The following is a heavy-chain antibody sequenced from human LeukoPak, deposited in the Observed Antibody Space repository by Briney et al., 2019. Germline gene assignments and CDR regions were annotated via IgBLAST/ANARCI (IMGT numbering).Heavy chain of an antibody. CDR2: ISSSGSTI. CDR1: GFTFSSYE. Sequence: GGSLRLSCAASGFTFSSYEMNRVRQAPGKGLEWVSYISSSGSTIYYADSVKGRFTISRDNAKNSLYLQMNSLRAEDTAVYYCARGPEGYCSGGSCYGGWFDPWGQGTLVTVSS. V-gene: IGHV3-48*03. D-gene: IGHD2-15*01. CDR3: ARGPEGYCSGGSCYGGWFDP. J-gene: IGHJ5*02.